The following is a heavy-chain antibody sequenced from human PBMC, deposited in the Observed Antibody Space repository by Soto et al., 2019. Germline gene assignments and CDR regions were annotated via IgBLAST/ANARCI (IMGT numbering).Heavy chain of an antibody. J-gene: IGHJ5*02. CDR2: ISSSSSYI. CDR1: GFTFSSYS. CDR3: ARDHSCSGGSCFGWFDP. V-gene: IGHV3-21*01. D-gene: IGHD2-15*01. Sequence: GGSLRLSCAASGFTFSSYSMNWVRQAPGKGLEWVSSISSSSSYIYYADSVKGRFTISRDNAKNSLYLQMNSLRAEDTAVYYCARDHSCSGGSCFGWFDPWGQGTLVTVSS.